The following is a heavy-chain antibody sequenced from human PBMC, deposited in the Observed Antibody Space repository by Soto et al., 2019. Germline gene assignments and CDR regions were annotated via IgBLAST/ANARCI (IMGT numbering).Heavy chain of an antibody. Sequence: SETLSLTCAVSGGSISSSNWWSWVRQPPGKGLEWIGEIYHSGSTNYNPSLKSRVTISVDKSKNQFSLKLSSVTAADTAVYYCARSTDYDSSGYIDYWGQGTLVTVSS. CDR1: GGSISSSNW. D-gene: IGHD3-22*01. CDR3: ARSTDYDSSGYIDY. V-gene: IGHV4-4*02. CDR2: IYHSGST. J-gene: IGHJ4*02.